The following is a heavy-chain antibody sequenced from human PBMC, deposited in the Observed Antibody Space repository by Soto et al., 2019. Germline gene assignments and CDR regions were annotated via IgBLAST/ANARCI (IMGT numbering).Heavy chain of an antibody. CDR2: IIPVFGRP. CDR1: GGSFSSFG. Sequence: SVKVYCKASGGSFSSFGISWVRQAPGQGLEWMGGIIPVFGRPNYAQRFRGRLTITADESTNTVYLELIDLRSEDTAVYYCAREGSGYNLWGQGTQVTVSS. D-gene: IGHD5-12*01. V-gene: IGHV1-69*13. J-gene: IGHJ1*01. CDR3: AREGSGYNL.